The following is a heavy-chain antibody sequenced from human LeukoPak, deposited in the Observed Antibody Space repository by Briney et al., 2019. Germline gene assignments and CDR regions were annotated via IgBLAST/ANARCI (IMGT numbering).Heavy chain of an antibody. V-gene: IGHV4-59*01. CDR2: IYYSGST. CDR3: ARLYLPATRFDY. D-gene: IGHD5-24*01. CDR1: GGSIGSYY. J-gene: IGHJ4*02. Sequence: SETLSLTCTVSGGSIGSYYWSWLRQPPGKGLEWIGYIYYSGSTNYNPSLKSRVTISVDTSKNHFSLKLSSVTAADTAVYYCARLYLPATRFDYWGQGTLVTVSS.